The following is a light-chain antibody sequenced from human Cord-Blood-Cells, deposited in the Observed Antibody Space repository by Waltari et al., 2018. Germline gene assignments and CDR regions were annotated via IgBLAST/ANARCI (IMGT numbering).Light chain of an antibody. CDR2: DVS. V-gene: IGLV2-14*03. CDR1: SSDVGGYNY. Sequence: QSALTQPASVSGSPGQSITISCTGTSSDVGGYNYVSWYQQHPGKAPKLMIYDVSNRPSGVSNRFSGSKSGNTASLTISGLQAEDEADYYYSSYTSSSTLVFGT. J-gene: IGLJ1*01. CDR3: SSYTSSSTLV.